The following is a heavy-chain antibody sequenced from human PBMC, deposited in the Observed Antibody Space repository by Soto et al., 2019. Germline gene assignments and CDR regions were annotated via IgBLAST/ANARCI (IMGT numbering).Heavy chain of an antibody. CDR3: ARGKGMEENYYYYGLDI. CDR1: GYTFSTHA. Sequence: ASVKVSGKASGYTFSTHAIHWVRQAPGQSLEWMGWINGGTGQTKHSHRFQGRATITRDTSASTAYMELSSLRSEDTAVYYCARGKGMEENYYYYGLDIWGQGTTVTVSS. CDR2: INGGTGQT. J-gene: IGHJ6*02. D-gene: IGHD1-1*01. V-gene: IGHV1-3*01.